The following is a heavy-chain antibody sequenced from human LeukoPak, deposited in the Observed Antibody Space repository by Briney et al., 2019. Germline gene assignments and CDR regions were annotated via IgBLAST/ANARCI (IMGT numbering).Heavy chain of an antibody. D-gene: IGHD1-26*01. CDR2: IRGSGGST. CDR1: GFTFSSYA. J-gene: IGHJ4*02. CDR3: AKTPTRLVGAEGDY. Sequence: GGSLRLSCAASGFTFSSYAMSWVRQAPGKGLEWVSAIRGSGGSTYYADSVKGRFTISRDNSKNTLYLQMNSLRAEDTAVYYCAKTPTRLVGAEGDYWGQGTLVTVSS. V-gene: IGHV3-23*01.